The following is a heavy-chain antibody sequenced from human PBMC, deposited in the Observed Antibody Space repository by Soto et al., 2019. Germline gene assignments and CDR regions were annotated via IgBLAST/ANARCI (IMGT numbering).Heavy chain of an antibody. D-gene: IGHD1-1*01. J-gene: IGHJ4*02. Sequence: EVHLVESGGGLVQSGGSLRLSCAASGFTLGNYWMHWVRQAPGKGLVWVSRINDYGTTINYAESVEGRFIISRDDAKSEVCLQMNNLRAEDSAVYYCARGGLEPFDYWGQGALVTVSS. CDR1: GFTLGNYW. V-gene: IGHV3-74*01. CDR2: INDYGTTI. CDR3: ARGGLEPFDY.